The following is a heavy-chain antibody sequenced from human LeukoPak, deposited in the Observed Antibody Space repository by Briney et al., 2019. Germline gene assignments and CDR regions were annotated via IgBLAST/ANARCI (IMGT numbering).Heavy chain of an antibody. V-gene: IGHV4-4*07. D-gene: IGHD3-22*01. J-gene: IGHJ2*01. CDR1: GGSISSYY. CDR2: IYTRGST. CDR3: ARDRYYYDSSGYSWYFDL. Sequence: SETLSLTCTVSGGSISSYYWSWIRQPAGKGLQWIGRIYTRGSTNYNPSLKSRVTMSVDTSKNQFSLKLSSVTAADTAVYYCARDRYYYDSSGYSWYFDLWGRGTLVTVPS.